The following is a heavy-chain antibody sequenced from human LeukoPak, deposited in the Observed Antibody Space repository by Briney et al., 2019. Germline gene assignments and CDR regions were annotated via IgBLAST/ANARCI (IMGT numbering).Heavy chain of an antibody. Sequence: PGGSLRLSCAASGFTFSSYAMSWVRQAPGKGLEWVSAISGSGGSTYYADSVKGRFTISRDNSKNTLYLQMNSLRAEDTVVYYCASPTSYGYLVYYFDYWGQGTLVTVSS. CDR3: ASPTSYGYLVYYFDY. CDR2: ISGSGGST. D-gene: IGHD5-18*01. J-gene: IGHJ4*02. V-gene: IGHV3-23*01. CDR1: GFTFSSYA.